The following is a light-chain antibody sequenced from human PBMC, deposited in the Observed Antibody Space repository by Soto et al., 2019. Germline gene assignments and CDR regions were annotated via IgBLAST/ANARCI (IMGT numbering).Light chain of an antibody. J-gene: IGKJ1*01. CDR3: QQYNSYSPT. CDR1: QSISSW. Sequence: DIQMTQSPSTLSASVGDRVTITCWASQSISSWLAWYQQKPGRAPKLLIYKASTLESGVPSRFSGSGSGTEFTLTIGSLQTDDFATYYCQQYNSYSPTFGRGTKVDIK. V-gene: IGKV1-5*03. CDR2: KAS.